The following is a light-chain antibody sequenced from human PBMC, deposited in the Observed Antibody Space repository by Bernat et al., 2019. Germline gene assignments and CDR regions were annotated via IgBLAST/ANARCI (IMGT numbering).Light chain of an antibody. CDR3: QQLSGFPPIS. CDR1: QVISGY. V-gene: IGKV1-9*01. J-gene: IGKJ5*01. Sequence: DIQLTQSPSFLSVSVGDRVTITCRASQVISGYLAWYRQKPGKAPKLLIYAASTLQSGVPSRFSGSGSGTEFTLTIRSLQPEDFTTYYCQQLSGFPPISFGQGTRLEIK. CDR2: AAS.